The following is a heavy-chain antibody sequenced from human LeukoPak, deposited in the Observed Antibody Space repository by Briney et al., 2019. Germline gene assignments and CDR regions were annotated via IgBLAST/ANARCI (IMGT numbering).Heavy chain of an antibody. D-gene: IGHD6-25*01. J-gene: IGHJ3*02. CDR2: INHSGST. V-gene: IGHV4-34*01. CDR3: ARWAAAAAFDI. Sequence: SETLSLTCAVYGGSFSGYYWSWIRQPPGKGLEWIGEINHSGSTNYNPSLKSRVTISVDTSKNQFSLKLSSVTAADTAVYFCARWAAAAAFDIWGQGTMVTVSS. CDR1: GGSFSGYY.